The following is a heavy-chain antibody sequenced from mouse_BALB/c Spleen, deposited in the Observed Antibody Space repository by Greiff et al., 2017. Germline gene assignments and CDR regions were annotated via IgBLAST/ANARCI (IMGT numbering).Heavy chain of an antibody. D-gene: IGHD1-2*01. CDR3: AREGLLRPSWYFDV. Sequence: QVQLKQSGPGLVQPSQTLSITCTASGFSLTSYGVHWVRQSPGKGLEWLGAIWSGGSTDYNAAFISRLSNSKNNAKSQVFFKMNSLQADDTAIYYYAREGLLRPSWYFDVWGAGTTVTVSS. CDR1: GFSLTSYG. V-gene: IGHV2-4-1*01. CDR2: IWSGGST. J-gene: IGHJ1*01.